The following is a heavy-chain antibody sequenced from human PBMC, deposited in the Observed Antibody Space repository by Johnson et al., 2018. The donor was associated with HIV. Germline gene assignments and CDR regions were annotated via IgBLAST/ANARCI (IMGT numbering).Heavy chain of an antibody. CDR2: IREDGSDK. V-gene: IGHV3-7*01. CDR3: AREARYSPYPDAFDI. Sequence: VQLVESGGGLVQPGGSLRLSCAASGFTFSSYWMTWVRRAPGKGLEWVANIREDGSDKYYAASVKGRFTISRDNSKNTLYLQMNSLRAEDTAVYYWAREARYSPYPDAFDIWGQGTMVTVSS. J-gene: IGHJ3*02. CDR1: GFTFSSYW. D-gene: IGHD2-21*01.